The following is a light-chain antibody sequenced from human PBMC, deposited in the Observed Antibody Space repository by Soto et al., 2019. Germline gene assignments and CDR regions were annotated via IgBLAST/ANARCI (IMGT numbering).Light chain of an antibody. CDR2: GAS. CDR3: LQYNNWPYT. V-gene: IGKV3-15*01. CDR1: QSVGSN. J-gene: IGKJ2*01. Sequence: EIVMTQSPGTLSVSPGERATLSCRASQSVGSNLAWYQQKPGQAPRLLIYGASTGATGIPARFSGSGSGTEFTLTISSLQSEDFAIFYCLQYNNWPYTFGQGTQLEIK.